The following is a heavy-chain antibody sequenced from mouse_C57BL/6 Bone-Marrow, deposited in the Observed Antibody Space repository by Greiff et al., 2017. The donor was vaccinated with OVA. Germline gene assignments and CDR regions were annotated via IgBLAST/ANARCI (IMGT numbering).Heavy chain of an antibody. CDR3: ANYYRYAMDY. CDR2: IDPSDSYT. V-gene: IGHV1-50*01. J-gene: IGHJ4*01. D-gene: IGHD1-1*01. Sequence: QVQLQQPGAELVKPGASVKLSCKASGYTFTSYWMQWVKQRPGQGLEWIGEIDPSDSYTNYNQKFKGKATLTVDTSSSTAYMQLSSLTSEDSAVYYCANYYRYAMDYWGQGTSVTVSS. CDR1: GYTFTSYW.